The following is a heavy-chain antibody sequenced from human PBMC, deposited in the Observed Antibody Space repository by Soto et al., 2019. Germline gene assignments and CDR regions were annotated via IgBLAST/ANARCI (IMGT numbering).Heavy chain of an antibody. V-gene: IGHV4-31*03. J-gene: IGHJ6*02. CDR1: GGSISSGGYY. CDR3: ARVIRVLSPTSRGYDYGMDV. D-gene: IGHD6-6*01. CDR2: IYYSGST. Sequence: QVQLQESGPGLVKPSQTLSLTCTVSGGSISSGGYYWSWIRQHPGKGLEWIGYIYYSGSTYYNPSLKSRVTIPVDTFKNQFALKLSSVTAADTAVYDCARVIRVLSPTSRGYDYGMDVWGQGTTVTVSS.